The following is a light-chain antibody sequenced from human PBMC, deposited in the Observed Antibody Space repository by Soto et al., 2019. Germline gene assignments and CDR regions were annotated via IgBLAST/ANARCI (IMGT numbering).Light chain of an antibody. Sequence: QAVVTQPPSVSGAPRQRVTISCTGSSSNIGAAYDVHWYQQVPGTAPRLLIYGNNNRPSGVPDRFSGSKSDTSASLAITGLQAEDEADYYCQSYDSRLSAYVFGTGTKLSVL. CDR1: SSNIGAAYD. CDR3: QSYDSRLSAYV. CDR2: GNN. V-gene: IGLV1-40*01. J-gene: IGLJ1*01.